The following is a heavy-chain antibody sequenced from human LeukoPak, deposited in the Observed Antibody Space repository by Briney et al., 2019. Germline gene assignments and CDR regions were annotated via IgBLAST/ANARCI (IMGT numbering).Heavy chain of an antibody. V-gene: IGHV3-23*01. Sequence: GGSLRLSCAASGFTFSSYAMSWVRQAPGKGLEWVSAISGSGGSTYYADSVKGRFTISRDNSKNTLYLQMNSLRAEDTAVYYCAKAEYYYDSLYYYGMDVWGQGPTVTVSS. CDR2: ISGSGGST. D-gene: IGHD3-22*01. J-gene: IGHJ6*02. CDR3: AKAEYYYDSLYYYGMDV. CDR1: GFTFSSYA.